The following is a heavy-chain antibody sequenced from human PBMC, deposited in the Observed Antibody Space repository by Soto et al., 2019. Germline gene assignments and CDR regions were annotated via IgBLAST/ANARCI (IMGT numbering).Heavy chain of an antibody. J-gene: IGHJ3*02. D-gene: IGHD3-10*01. Sequence: GGALRLACFGSGVTLSTYWMAWVRQTPGKGLEFVANIRPDGNEINYVDSVKGRFTISRDNAKNSLFLQMNSLRHDDTAVYYCGTDQWGGAFDIGGQGTTVTVSS. CDR3: GTDQWGGAFDI. V-gene: IGHV3-7*01. CDR2: IRPDGNEI. CDR1: GVTLSTYW.